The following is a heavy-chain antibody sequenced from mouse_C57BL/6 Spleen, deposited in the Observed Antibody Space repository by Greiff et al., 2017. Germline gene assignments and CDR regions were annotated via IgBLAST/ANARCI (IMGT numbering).Heavy chain of an antibody. V-gene: IGHV1-15*01. CDR1: GYTFTDYE. Sequence: VQGVESGAELVRPGASVTLSCKASGYTFTDYEMHWVKQTPVHGLEWIGAIDPETGGTAYNQKFKGKAILTADKSSSTAYMELRSLTSEDSAVYYCTRVYSNDAMDYWGQGTSVTVSS. D-gene: IGHD2-5*01. CDR3: TRVYSNDAMDY. CDR2: IDPETGGT. J-gene: IGHJ4*01.